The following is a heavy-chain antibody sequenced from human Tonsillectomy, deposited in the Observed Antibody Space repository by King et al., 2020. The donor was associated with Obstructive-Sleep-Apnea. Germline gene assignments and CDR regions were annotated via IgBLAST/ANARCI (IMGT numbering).Heavy chain of an antibody. V-gene: IGHV4-39*07. CDR1: GGSISSTHYY. D-gene: IGHD5/OR15-5a*01. CDR3: ARDKSTTTHAMDV. CDR2: VYSRGST. Sequence: QLQESGPGLVKPSETLSLTCTVSGGSISSTHYYWGWIRQPPGKGLEWIGSVYSRGSTYYNPSLKSPVTISVDTSKNQFSLRLSSVTAADTAVYYCARDKSTTTHAMDVWGQGTTVTVSS. J-gene: IGHJ6*02.